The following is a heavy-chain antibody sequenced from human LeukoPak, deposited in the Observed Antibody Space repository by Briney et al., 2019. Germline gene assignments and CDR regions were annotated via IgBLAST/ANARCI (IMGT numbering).Heavy chain of an antibody. Sequence: RGESLKISCTGSGYMFISYWVAWVRQMPGKGLEWMGIIYPGDSDTRYSPSFQGQVTFSADKSISTVYLQWSSLKASDTAMYYCARLPVIVVAGTQGAFDIWGQGTMVTVSS. CDR1: GYMFISYW. J-gene: IGHJ3*02. CDR3: ARLPVIVVAGTQGAFDI. D-gene: IGHD2-15*01. CDR2: IYPGDSDT. V-gene: IGHV5-51*01.